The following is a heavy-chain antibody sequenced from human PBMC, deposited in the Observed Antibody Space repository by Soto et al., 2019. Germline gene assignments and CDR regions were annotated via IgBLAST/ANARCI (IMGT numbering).Heavy chain of an antibody. CDR2: IRSKANSYKT. CDR1: GFTFSGSG. J-gene: IGHJ4*02. CDR3: TGHSGTTGYFDY. Sequence: GGSLRLSCAASGFTFSGSGMHWVRQAPGKGLEWVGRIRSKANSYKTGYAASVKGRFTISRDDSKNTAYLQMNSLKTEDTAVYCCTGHSGTTGYFDYWGQGTLVTVSS. V-gene: IGHV3-73*01. D-gene: IGHD1-7*01.